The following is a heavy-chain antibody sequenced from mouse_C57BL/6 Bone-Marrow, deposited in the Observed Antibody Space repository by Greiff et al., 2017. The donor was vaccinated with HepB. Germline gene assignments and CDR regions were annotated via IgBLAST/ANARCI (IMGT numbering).Heavy chain of an antibody. J-gene: IGHJ4*01. CDR2: IYPGSGNT. CDR3: ARGEWYGDAMDC. V-gene: IGHV1-66*01. Sequence: VKLMESGPELVKPGASVKISCKASGYSFTSYYIHWVKQRPGQGLEWIGWIYPGSGNTKYNEKFKGKATLTADTSSSTAYMQHSSLTSEDSAVYYCARGEWYGDAMDCWGQGTSVTVSS. CDR1: GYSFTSYY. D-gene: IGHD2-1*01.